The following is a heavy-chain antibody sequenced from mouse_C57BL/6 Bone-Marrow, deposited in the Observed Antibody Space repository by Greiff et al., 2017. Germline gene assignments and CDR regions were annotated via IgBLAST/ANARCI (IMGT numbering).Heavy chain of an antibody. V-gene: IGHV5-6*01. CDR2: ISSGGSYP. Sequence: EVHLVESGGDLVKPGGSLKLSCAASGFTFSSYGMSWVRQTPDKRLEWVATISSGGSYPYYPDSVKGRFTISRDNAKNTLYLQMSSLKSEDTAMYYWARRDYGSRGYFDYWGQGTTLTVSS. CDR1: GFTFSSYG. CDR3: ARRDYGSRGYFDY. D-gene: IGHD1-1*01. J-gene: IGHJ2*01.